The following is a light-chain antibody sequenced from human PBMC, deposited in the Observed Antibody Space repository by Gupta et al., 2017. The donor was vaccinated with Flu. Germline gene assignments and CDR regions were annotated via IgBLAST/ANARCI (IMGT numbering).Light chain of an antibody. V-gene: IGKV3-15*01. Sequence: EIVMTLSPAALSVSPRENATLSCRASQSVSSNLAWYQQKPGQAPRLLMYEGSNRATGIPARFSGSGYGTKFTLTISSLQAEDFAVYHCQQENHWPYSFGQGTKVEIK. CDR1: QSVSSN. CDR2: EGS. CDR3: QQENHWPYS. J-gene: IGKJ2*03.